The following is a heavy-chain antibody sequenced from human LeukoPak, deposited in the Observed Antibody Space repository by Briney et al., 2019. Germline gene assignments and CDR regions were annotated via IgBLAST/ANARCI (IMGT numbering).Heavy chain of an antibody. D-gene: IGHD3-22*01. J-gene: IGHJ4*02. CDR3: AKASGYYYDSSAYDDY. V-gene: IGHV3-9*01. CDR1: GFTFDDYA. CDR2: ISWNSGRI. Sequence: GGSLRLSCAASGFTFDDYAMHWVRQAPGKGLEWVSGISWNSGRIGYADSVKGRFTISRDNAKNSLYLQMNSLRAEDAALYYCAKASGYYYDSSAYDDYWGQGTLVTVSS.